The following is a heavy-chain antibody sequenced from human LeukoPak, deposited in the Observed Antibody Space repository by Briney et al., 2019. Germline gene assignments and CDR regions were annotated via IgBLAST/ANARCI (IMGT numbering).Heavy chain of an antibody. J-gene: IGHJ5*02. CDR2: ISSSSSYI. Sequence: PGGSLRLSCAASGFTFSSYSMNWVRQAPGKGLEWVSSISSSSSYIYYADSVKGRVTISRDNSKSTLYLQMNSLRAEDTAVYYCAKDYGDNRNNWFDPWGQGTLVTVSS. V-gene: IGHV3-21*04. CDR1: GFTFSSYS. CDR3: AKDYGDNRNNWFDP. D-gene: IGHD4-17*01.